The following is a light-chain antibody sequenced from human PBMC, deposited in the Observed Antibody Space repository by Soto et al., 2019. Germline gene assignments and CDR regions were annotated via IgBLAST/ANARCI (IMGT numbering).Light chain of an antibody. J-gene: IGKJ2*01. CDR2: KAS. Sequence: DIQMTQSPSTLSASVGDRVTITCRASHSISAWLAWYQQKPGKAPKLLIYKASTLDSGVPSRFSGSGSGTEFTLTISTLQPNDFAIYYCHKYHSFFNYTFGQGTKLEIK. CDR3: HKYHSFFNYT. CDR1: HSISAW. V-gene: IGKV1-5*03.